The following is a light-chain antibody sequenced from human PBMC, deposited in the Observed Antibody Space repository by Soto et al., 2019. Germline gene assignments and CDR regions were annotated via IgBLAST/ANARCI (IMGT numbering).Light chain of an antibody. CDR3: QQYGSSPRT. V-gene: IGKV3-20*01. CDR2: GAS. J-gene: IGKJ1*01. CDR1: QRVSSNY. Sequence: EIVLTQSPGTLSLSPGERATLSCRASQRVSSNYLAWYQQKPGQAPRLLIYGASSRATGIPDRFSGSGSGTDLTLTISRLEPEDCAVYYCQQYGSSPRTFGQGTKVEIK.